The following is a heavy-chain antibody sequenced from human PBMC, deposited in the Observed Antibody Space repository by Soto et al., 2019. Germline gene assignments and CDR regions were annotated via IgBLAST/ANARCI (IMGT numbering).Heavy chain of an antibody. D-gene: IGHD4-17*01. CDR3: TSNDYGDFPVDY. V-gene: IGHV3-15*01. Sequence: EVQLVESGGGLVQPGGSLRLSCAASGFTFSNAWMSWVRQAPGKGLEWVGRIKSKTDGGTTDYAAPVKGRFTISRDNSKNTLYLQMNSLKTEDTAVYYCTSNDYGDFPVDYWGQGTLVTVSS. CDR2: IKSKTDGGTT. CDR1: GFTFSNAW. J-gene: IGHJ4*02.